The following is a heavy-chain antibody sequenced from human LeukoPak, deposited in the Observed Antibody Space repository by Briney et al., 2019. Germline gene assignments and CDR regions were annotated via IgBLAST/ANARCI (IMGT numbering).Heavy chain of an antibody. CDR2: ITKSGDQT. V-gene: IGHV3-23*01. Sequence: QSGGSLRLSCVPSGITFSNSALSWVRQAPGKGLEWVATITKSGDQTYYADSVRGLLTISRDISKSTLYLQMNSLRAEDTAVYHCVKSAGKDGYRDVFDIWGQGTVVSVSS. D-gene: IGHD5-24*01. CDR1: GITFSNSA. J-gene: IGHJ3*02. CDR3: VKSAGKDGYRDVFDI.